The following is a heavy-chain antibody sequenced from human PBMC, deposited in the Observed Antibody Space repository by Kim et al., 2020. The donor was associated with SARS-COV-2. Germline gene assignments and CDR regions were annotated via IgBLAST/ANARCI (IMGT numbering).Heavy chain of an antibody. J-gene: IGHJ4*02. CDR3: ARDIGY. Sequence: YDGSNKYDADSVKGRFTISRDNSKNTLYLKMNSLRAGDTAVYYCARDIGYWGQGTLVTVSS. V-gene: IGHV3-30*01. D-gene: IGHD3-16*02. CDR2: YDGSNK.